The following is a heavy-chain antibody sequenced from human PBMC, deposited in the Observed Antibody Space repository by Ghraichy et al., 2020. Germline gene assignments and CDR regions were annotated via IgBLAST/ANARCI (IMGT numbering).Heavy chain of an antibody. Sequence: SETLSLTCTVSGGSISSGGYYWNWIRQHPGRGLEWIGYIYYSGSTYYNPSLKSRLTISVDTSKNQFSLKLSSVTAADTAVYYCSGGRYCSSTHCQYGGGVDYWGQGTLVTVSS. J-gene: IGHJ4*02. V-gene: IGHV4-31*03. CDR1: GGSISSGGYY. CDR2: IYYSGST. D-gene: IGHD2-2*01. CDR3: SGGRYCSSTHCQYGGGVDY.